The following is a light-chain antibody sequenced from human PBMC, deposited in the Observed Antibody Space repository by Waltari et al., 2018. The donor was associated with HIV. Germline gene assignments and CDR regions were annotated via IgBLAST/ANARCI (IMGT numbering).Light chain of an antibody. Sequence: QSVLTQPPSASGTPGQRVTRSCSGRRPNIARNPLTWYQQLPGTAPKLLTYSNNQRPSGVPDRFSGSKSGTSASLAISGLQSEDEADYYCAAWDDSLNGYVFGTGTKVTVL. V-gene: IGLV1-44*01. CDR3: AAWDDSLNGYV. J-gene: IGLJ1*01. CDR2: SNN. CDR1: RPNIARNP.